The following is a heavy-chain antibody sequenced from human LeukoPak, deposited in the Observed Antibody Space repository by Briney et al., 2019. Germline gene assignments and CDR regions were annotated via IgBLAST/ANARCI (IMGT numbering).Heavy chain of an antibody. V-gene: IGHV4-59*01. J-gene: IGHJ4*02. Sequence: SETLSLTCTVSGGSISGYYWSWIRQPPGKGLEWIGYIYYRGSTNYNPSLKSRVTISVDTSKNQFSLKLSSVTAADTAVYYCARAGGGSPPDYWGQGTLVTVSS. CDR2: IYYRGST. CDR1: GGSISGYY. D-gene: IGHD3-16*01. CDR3: ARAGGGSPPDY.